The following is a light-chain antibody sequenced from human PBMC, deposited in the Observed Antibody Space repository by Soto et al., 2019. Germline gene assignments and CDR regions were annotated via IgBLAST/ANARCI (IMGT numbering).Light chain of an antibody. CDR1: SSDLGGYNF. Sequence: QSVLNPPASLSGSPGQSITIFCTGNSSDLGGYNFVSWYQQHPGKAPKLMIYDVSNRPSGVSNRFSGSKSGNTASLTISGLQAEDEADYYCSSYTSTGTLVVFGGGTKVTVL. CDR2: DVS. V-gene: IGLV2-14*01. CDR3: SSYTSTGTLVV. J-gene: IGLJ2*01.